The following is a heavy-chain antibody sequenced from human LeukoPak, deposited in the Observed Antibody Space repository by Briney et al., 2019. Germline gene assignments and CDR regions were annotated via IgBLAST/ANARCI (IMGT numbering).Heavy chain of an antibody. D-gene: IGHD1-26*01. Sequence: GGSLRLSCAASGFTFSSYGMHWVRQAPGKGLEWVAVISYDGSNKYYADSVKGRFTITRDNSKNTLYLQMNSLTAEDTAVYYCAKDGGSLTYYFDYWGQGTLVTVSS. CDR3: AKDGGSLTYYFDY. J-gene: IGHJ4*02. CDR2: ISYDGSNK. V-gene: IGHV3-30*18. CDR1: GFTFSSYG.